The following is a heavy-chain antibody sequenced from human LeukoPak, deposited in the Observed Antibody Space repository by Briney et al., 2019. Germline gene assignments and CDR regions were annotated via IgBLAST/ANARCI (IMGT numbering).Heavy chain of an antibody. D-gene: IGHD6-13*01. V-gene: IGHV2-5*02. CDR2: IYWDDDK. CDR1: GFSLSTSGLG. CDR3: ALSPDIAAAGIMSWFDP. J-gene: IGHJ5*02. Sequence: SGPTRLNPPRPLTVTSTFSGFSLSTSGLGVAWIRHPPGKALKWLPVIYWDDDKRYSPSLKSRLTITKDTSKNQVVLTMTNMDPVDTATYYCALSPDIAAAGIMSWFDPWGQGTLVTVSS.